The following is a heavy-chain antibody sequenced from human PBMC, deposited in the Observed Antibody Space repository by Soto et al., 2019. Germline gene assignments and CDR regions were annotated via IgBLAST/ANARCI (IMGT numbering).Heavy chain of an antibody. CDR3: ARAPGRMMNALRYYYGLDV. Sequence: QVQLQESGPGLVKPSETLSFTCNVSGGSISSGGYYWSWIRQLPGKGLEWIGYIYHRGGTYYNPALKRRITISVDTSKNQFSLKMTSVTAADTAVYFCARAPGRMMNALRYYYGLDVWGQGTTVTDSS. J-gene: IGHJ6*02. CDR2: IYHRGGT. V-gene: IGHV4-31*02. D-gene: IGHD2-8*01. CDR1: GGSISSGGYY.